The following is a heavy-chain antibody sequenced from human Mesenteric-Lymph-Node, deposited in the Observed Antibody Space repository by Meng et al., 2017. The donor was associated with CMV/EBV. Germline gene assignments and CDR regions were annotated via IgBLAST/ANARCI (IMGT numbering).Heavy chain of an antibody. CDR3: VKDLTTATTYFDY. CDR2: ISNSGDTT. CDR1: GFTFSIYS. V-gene: IGHV3-23*01. Sequence: GESLKISCAASGFTFSIYSMNWVRQAPGKGLEWVAGISNSGDTTYYADSVKGRFTISRDNSKNTLYLQMNSLRAEDTAVHYCVKDLTTATTYFDYWGQGTLVTVSS. D-gene: IGHD4-11*01. J-gene: IGHJ4*02.